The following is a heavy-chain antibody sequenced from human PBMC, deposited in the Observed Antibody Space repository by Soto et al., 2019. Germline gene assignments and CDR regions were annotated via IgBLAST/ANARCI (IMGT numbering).Heavy chain of an antibody. CDR2: IISIFPTT. CDR3: ARAYCEGDCYSGFDF. Sequence: QVQLVQSGAEVKKPGSSVKISCKASGGSFNSFAITWVRQAPGQGLEWMGRIISIFPTTNYAQKFQDRVTISADESTSTAYMELSSLISEDTAVYYCARAYCEGDCYSGFDFWGQGTLVTVSS. D-gene: IGHD2-21*02. J-gene: IGHJ4*02. CDR1: GGSFNSFA. V-gene: IGHV1-69*12.